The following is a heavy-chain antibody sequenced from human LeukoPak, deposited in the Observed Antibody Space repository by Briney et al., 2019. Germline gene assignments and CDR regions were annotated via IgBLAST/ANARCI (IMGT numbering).Heavy chain of an antibody. J-gene: IGHJ4*02. D-gene: IGHD4-17*01. V-gene: IGHV4-4*07. Sequence: PSETLSLTCSVSGVSISAYYWSWIRQPAGKGLEWIGRIYPGESIYASENTDYNPSLKSRVSMSGDTSKNQVSLKLRSVTAADTAVYYCARDPTTVTTIFDSWGQGTLVTVSS. CDR2: IYPGESIYASENT. CDR3: ARDPTTVTTIFDS. CDR1: GVSISAYY.